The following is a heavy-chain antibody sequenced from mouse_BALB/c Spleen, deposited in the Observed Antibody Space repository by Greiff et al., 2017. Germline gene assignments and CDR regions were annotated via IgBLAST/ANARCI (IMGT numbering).Heavy chain of an antibody. D-gene: IGHD2-10*02. V-gene: IGHV2-9-2*01. CDR2: IWTGGGT. CDR1: GFSLTSYD. J-gene: IGHJ3*01. CDR3: VRDGYGNPFAY. Sequence: VQLQESGPGLVAPSQSLSITCTVSGFSLTSYDISWIRQPPGKGLEWLGVIWTGGGTNYNSAFMSRLSISKDNSKSQVFLKMNSLQTDDTAIYYCVRDGYGNPFAYWGQGTLVTVSA.